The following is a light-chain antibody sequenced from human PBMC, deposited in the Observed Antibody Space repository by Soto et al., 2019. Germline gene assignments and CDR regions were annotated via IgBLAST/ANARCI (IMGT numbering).Light chain of an antibody. CDR1: QSISNW. V-gene: IGKV1-5*03. J-gene: IGKJ5*01. CDR2: KAS. Sequence: DIQMTQSPSTLSASVGDRVTITCRASQSISNWLAWYQQRPGKAPKLLIYKASNLESGVPSRFSGSGSGTEFTLIISSLQSEDFAVYYCQQYNNWPPITFGQGTRLEIK. CDR3: QQYNNWPPIT.